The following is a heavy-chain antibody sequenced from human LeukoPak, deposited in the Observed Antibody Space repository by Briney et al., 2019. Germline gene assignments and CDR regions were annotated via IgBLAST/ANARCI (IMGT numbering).Heavy chain of an antibody. V-gene: IGHV3-21*01. J-gene: IGHJ3*02. D-gene: IGHD5/OR15-5a*01. CDR1: GFTFSSYS. CDR3: ARGSTEDAFDI. Sequence: GGSLRLSCAASGFTFSSYSMNWVRQAPGKGLEWVSSISSSSSYIYYADSVKGRFTISRDNAKNSLYLQMNSLRAEDTAVYYCARGSTEDAFDIWGQGTMVTVSS. CDR2: ISSSSSYI.